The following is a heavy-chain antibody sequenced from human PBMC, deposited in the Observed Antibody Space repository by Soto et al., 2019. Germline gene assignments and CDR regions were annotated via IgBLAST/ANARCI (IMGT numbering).Heavy chain of an antibody. D-gene: IGHD3-22*01. CDR3: AKVYYDRSGYYGTATFDP. Sequence: GGSLRLSCAASGFTFSIYAMSWVRQAPGKGLEWVSAISGSGGSTYYADSVKGRFTISRDNSKNTRYLQMNSLRAEDTAVYYCAKVYYDRSGYYGTATFDPWGQGTLVSVSS. CDR2: ISGSGGST. V-gene: IGHV3-23*01. CDR1: GFTFSIYA. J-gene: IGHJ5*02.